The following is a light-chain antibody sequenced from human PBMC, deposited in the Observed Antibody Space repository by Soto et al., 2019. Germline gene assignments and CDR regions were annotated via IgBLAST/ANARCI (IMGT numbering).Light chain of an antibody. Sequence: DIQMTQSPSSLSASVGDRVTITCRARQGISNSLAWYQQIPGKVPKLLISAASTLQSGVPSRFSGSGSGTDFTLTISSLQPEDVATYYCQKYTNVPAFGGGTKVEIK. CDR3: QKYTNVPA. CDR1: QGISNS. CDR2: AAS. J-gene: IGKJ4*01. V-gene: IGKV1-27*01.